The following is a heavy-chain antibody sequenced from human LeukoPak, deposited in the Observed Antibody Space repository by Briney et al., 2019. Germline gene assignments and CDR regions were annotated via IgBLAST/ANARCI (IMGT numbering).Heavy chain of an antibody. D-gene: IGHD6-19*01. Sequence: PGGSLRLSCAASGFTFSSYSVNWVRQAPGRGLEWVSSISSSSSYIYYADSVKGRFTISRDNAKNSLYLQMNSLRAEDTAVYYCARSVAGNRFDYWGQGTLVTVSS. V-gene: IGHV3-21*01. CDR2: ISSSSSYI. CDR1: GFTFSSYS. J-gene: IGHJ4*02. CDR3: ARSVAGNRFDY.